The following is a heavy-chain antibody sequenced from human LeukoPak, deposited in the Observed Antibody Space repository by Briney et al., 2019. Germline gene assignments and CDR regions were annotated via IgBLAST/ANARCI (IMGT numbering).Heavy chain of an antibody. CDR2: ISAYNGNT. D-gene: IGHD3-10*01. J-gene: IGHJ6*03. CDR1: GYTFTTYN. Sequence: ASVKVSCKASGYTFTTYNFNWVRQAPGQGLEWMAWISAYNGNTNYAQKLQGRVTMTTDTSTSTAYMELRSLRSDDTAVYYCARDERIRGVHRDYYYYYYMDVWGKGTTVTISS. CDR3: ARDERIRGVHRDYYYYYYMDV. V-gene: IGHV1-18*01.